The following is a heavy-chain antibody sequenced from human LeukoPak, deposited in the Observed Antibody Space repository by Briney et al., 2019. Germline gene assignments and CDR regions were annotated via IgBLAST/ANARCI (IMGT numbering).Heavy chain of an antibody. J-gene: IGHJ3*02. Sequence: PGGSLRLSCAASGFTFSSYAMHWVRQAPGKGLEWVSVIYSGGSTYYADSVKGRFTISRDNSKNTLYLQMNSLRAEDTAVYYCARDEGGATAPAFDIWGQGTMVTVSS. CDR2: IYSGGST. V-gene: IGHV3-66*01. CDR1: GFTFSSYA. D-gene: IGHD4-17*01. CDR3: ARDEGGATAPAFDI.